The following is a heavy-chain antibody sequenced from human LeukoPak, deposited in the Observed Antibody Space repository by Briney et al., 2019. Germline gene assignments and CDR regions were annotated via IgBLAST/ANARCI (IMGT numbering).Heavy chain of an antibody. CDR3: ARGGTTVVTSEFDY. D-gene: IGHD4-23*01. CDR1: GYTLTELS. Sequence: ASVNVSCKVSGYTLTELSMHWVRQAPGKGLEWMGGFDPEDGETIYAQKFQGRVTMTEDTSTDTAYMELSSLRSEDTAVYYCARGGTTVVTSEFDYWGQGTLVTVSS. J-gene: IGHJ4*02. CDR2: FDPEDGET. V-gene: IGHV1-24*01.